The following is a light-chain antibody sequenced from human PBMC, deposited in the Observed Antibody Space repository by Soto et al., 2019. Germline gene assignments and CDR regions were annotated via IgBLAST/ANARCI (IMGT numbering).Light chain of an antibody. Sequence: DIVMTQSPDSLAVSLGERATINCKSSQSVLYSSNSKHYLACYQQKPGQPPKSLVYWASTRESGVPDRFSGSGSGTDFTLTVSSLQAEDVAVYYCQEYFQWPPGMFGPGTTVDIK. J-gene: IGKJ1*01. CDR3: QEYFQWPPGM. V-gene: IGKV4-1*01. CDR2: WAS. CDR1: QSVLYSSNSKHY.